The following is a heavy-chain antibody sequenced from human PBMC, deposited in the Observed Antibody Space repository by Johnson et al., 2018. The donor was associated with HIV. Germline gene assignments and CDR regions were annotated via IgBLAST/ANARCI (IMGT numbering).Heavy chain of an antibody. D-gene: IGHD6-19*01. CDR1: GFTVSSNY. CDR2: IYSGGST. CDR3: AKSSIAVQDAFDI. V-gene: IGHV3-53*01. J-gene: IGHJ3*02. Sequence: VQLVESGGGLIQPGGSLRLSCAASGFTVSSNYMSWVRQAPGKGLEWVSVIYSGGSTYYTDSVKGRFTISRDNSKNTLYLQMNSLGAEDTAVYFCAKSSIAVQDAFDIWGQGTMVTVSS.